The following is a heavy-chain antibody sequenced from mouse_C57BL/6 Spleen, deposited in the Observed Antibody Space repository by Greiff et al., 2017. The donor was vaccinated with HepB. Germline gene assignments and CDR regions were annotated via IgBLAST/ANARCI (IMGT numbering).Heavy chain of an antibody. CDR3: ARSTVVEGAWFAY. J-gene: IGHJ3*01. CDR2: IYPGDGDT. Sequence: VQLQESGPELVKPGASVKISCKASGYAFSSSWMNWVKQRPGKGLEWIGRIYPGDGDTNYHGKFKDKATLTADKSSSTAYMQLSSLTSGDSAVYFCARSTVVEGAWFAYWGQGTLVTVSA. CDR1: GYAFSSSW. D-gene: IGHD1-1*01. V-gene: IGHV1-82*01.